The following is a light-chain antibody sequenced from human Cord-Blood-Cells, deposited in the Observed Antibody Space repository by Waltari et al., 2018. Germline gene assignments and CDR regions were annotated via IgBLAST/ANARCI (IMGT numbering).Light chain of an antibody. J-gene: IGLJ1*01. CDR3: CSYAGSYTYV. CDR1: SSDVGGYNY. V-gene: IGLV2-11*01. Sequence: QSALTQPRSVSGSPGQXVTXXCXGTSSDVGGYNYVSWYQQHPGKAPKLMIYDVSKRPSGVPDRFSGSKSGNTASLTISGLQAEDEADYYCCSYAGSYTYVFGTGTKVTVL. CDR2: DVS.